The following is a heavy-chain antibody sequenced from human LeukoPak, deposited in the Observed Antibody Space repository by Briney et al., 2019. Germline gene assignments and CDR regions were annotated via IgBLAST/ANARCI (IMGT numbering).Heavy chain of an antibody. V-gene: IGHV3-48*01. CDR3: ARLQGSGSFSSFDY. D-gene: IGHD3-10*01. J-gene: IGHJ4*02. CDR2: ISSSSSSTM. Sequence: GGSLRLSCAASGFSFSTYTMNWVRQTPGKGLEWVSYISSSSSSTMYYADSVKGRFTISRDNAKNSLSLQMYSLRAEDTAVYYCARLQGSGSFSSFDYWGQGTLVTVSS. CDR1: GFSFSTYT.